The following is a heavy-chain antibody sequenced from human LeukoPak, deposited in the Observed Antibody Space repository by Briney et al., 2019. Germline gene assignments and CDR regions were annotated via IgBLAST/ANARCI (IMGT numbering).Heavy chain of an antibody. V-gene: IGHV4-59*01. J-gene: IGHJ2*01. Sequence: SETLSLTCTVSGVSISRYYWSWLRQPPGEGLEWFGYIYYSGSTNYNTSLKSRATTSVDTSKNQFSLKLSSVTAADTAVYYSEREKYNWTYAQLDWYCDLCGRGKLVPVSS. CDR1: GVSISRYY. D-gene: IGHD1-7*01. CDR3: EREKYNWTYAQLDWYCDL. CDR2: IYYSGST.